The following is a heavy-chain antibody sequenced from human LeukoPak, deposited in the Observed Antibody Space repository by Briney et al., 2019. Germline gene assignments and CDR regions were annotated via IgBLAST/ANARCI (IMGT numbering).Heavy chain of an antibody. CDR2: ISPSTSDI. CDR3: ATTRTVTPVPFDH. V-gene: IGHV3-21*04. Sequence: PGGSLRLSCAASGFTFSSYSMNWVRQAPGKGLEWVSSISPSTSDIYYADSVKGRLTISRDNSKNTLYLQMNSVRADDTAVYYCATTRTVTPVPFDHWGQGTLVTVSS. CDR1: GFTFSSYS. J-gene: IGHJ4*02. D-gene: IGHD4-17*01.